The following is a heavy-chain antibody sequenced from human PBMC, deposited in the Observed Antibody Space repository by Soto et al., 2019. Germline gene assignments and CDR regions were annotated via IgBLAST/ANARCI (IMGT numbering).Heavy chain of an antibody. D-gene: IGHD6-6*01. J-gene: IGHJ6*02. CDR3: ARTGSSSVPLMDV. Sequence: ASVKVSCKASGYTFTSCALHWVRQAPGQRLEWMEWINAGNGNTKYSQKFQGRVTITRDTSASTAYMGLSSLRSEDTAVYYCARTGSSSVPLMDVWGQGTTVTVSS. CDR1: GYTFTSCA. V-gene: IGHV1-3*01. CDR2: INAGNGNT.